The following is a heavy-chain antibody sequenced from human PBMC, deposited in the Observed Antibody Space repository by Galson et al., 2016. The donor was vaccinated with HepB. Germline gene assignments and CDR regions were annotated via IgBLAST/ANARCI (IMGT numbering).Heavy chain of an antibody. D-gene: IGHD1-7*01. CDR2: IIPIFGIA. Sequence: SVKVSCKASGGTFSNNAISWVRQAPGQGLEWMGGIIPIFGIASNAQKFQGRVTITADESTSTAYMELTSVSSEDTAVYYCARADIEGTSMGIPGYHWLDPWGQGTLVTVSS. CDR3: ARADIEGTSMGIPGYHWLDP. V-gene: IGHV1-69*13. CDR1: GGTFSNNA. J-gene: IGHJ5*02.